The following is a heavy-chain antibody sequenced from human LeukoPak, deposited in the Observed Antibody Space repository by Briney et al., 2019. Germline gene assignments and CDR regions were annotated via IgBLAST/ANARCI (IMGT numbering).Heavy chain of an antibody. CDR2: IYYSGST. D-gene: IGHD3-10*01. J-gene: IGHJ5*02. Sequence: SETLSLTCTVSGGSISSYYWSWIRQPPGKGLEWIGYIYYSGSTNYNPSLKSRGTISVDTSKNQFSLKLSSVTAADTAVYYCARIMVRGVDNWFDPWGQGTLVTVSS. V-gene: IGHV4-59*01. CDR1: GGSISSYY. CDR3: ARIMVRGVDNWFDP.